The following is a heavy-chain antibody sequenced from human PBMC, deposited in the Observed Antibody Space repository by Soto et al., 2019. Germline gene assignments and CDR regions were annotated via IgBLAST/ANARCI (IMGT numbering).Heavy chain of an antibody. V-gene: IGHV3-7*01. CDR1: GFTFSSYW. Sequence: GGSLRLSCAASGFTFSSYWMSWVRQAPGKGLEWVANKKQEGSEKYYVDSVKGRFTISRDNAKNSLYLQMNSLRAEDTAVYYCARDRYSYYDFWSGSLPYYYYGMDVWGQGTTVTVSS. D-gene: IGHD3-3*01. CDR2: KKQEGSEK. J-gene: IGHJ6*02. CDR3: ARDRYSYYDFWSGSLPYYYYGMDV.